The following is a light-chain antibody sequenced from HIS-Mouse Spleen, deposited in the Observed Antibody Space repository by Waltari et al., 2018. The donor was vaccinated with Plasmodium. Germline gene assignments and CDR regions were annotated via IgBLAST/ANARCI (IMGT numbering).Light chain of an antibody. J-gene: IGLJ2*01. CDR1: ALPKKY. V-gene: IGLV3-1*01. Sequence: SYELTQPPSVSVSPGQTARITCSGDALPKKYAYWYQQKSGQAPVLVIYEESKRPSGSAGRFSGSNSGNTATLTISGTQAMDEADYYCQAWDSSTVVFGGGTKLTVL. CDR3: QAWDSSTVV. CDR2: EES.